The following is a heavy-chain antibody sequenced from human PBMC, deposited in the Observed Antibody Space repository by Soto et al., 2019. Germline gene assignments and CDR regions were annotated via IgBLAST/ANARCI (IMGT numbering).Heavy chain of an antibody. CDR3: ARDRDEEEGYYCMGV. V-gene: IGHV4-30-4*01. J-gene: IGHJ6*02. CDR1: GGSISSGDYY. CDR2: IYYSGST. Sequence: QVQLQESGPGLVKPSQTLSLTCTVSGGSISSGDYYWSWIRQPPGKGLEWIGYIYYSGSTYYNPSLKSRVTISVDTSKKQFSLKLSSVTAADTAVYYCARDRDEEEGYYCMGVWGQGTTVTVSS.